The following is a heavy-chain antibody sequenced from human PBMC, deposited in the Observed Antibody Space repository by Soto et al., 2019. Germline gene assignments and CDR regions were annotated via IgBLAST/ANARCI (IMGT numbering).Heavy chain of an antibody. CDR3: AHRLTATAFDI. CDR1: GFSLSTSGVA. CDR2: IYWDDDK. J-gene: IGHJ3*02. V-gene: IGHV2-5*02. Sequence: QITLKESGPTLVKPTQTLTLTCTFSGFSLSTSGVAVGWIRQPPGKALEWLALIYWDDDKRYSPSMKGRLTXTXXTSKNQGVLIMTNMDPEDTATYYCAHRLTATAFDIWGQGTMVTVSS. D-gene: IGHD2-21*02.